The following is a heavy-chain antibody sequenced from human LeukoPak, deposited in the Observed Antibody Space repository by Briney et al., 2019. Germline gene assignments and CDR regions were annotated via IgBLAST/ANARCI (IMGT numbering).Heavy chain of an antibody. CDR1: GFTFSSYA. Sequence: PGGSLRLSCAASGFTFSSYAMSWVRQAPGKGLEWVSAISGRGGSTYYADSVKGRFTISRDNSKNTLYLQMNSLRAEDTAVYYCARVSQQQVLGWFDPWGQGTLVTVSS. CDR2: ISGRGGST. CDR3: ARVSQQQVLGWFDP. D-gene: IGHD6-13*01. J-gene: IGHJ5*02. V-gene: IGHV3-23*01.